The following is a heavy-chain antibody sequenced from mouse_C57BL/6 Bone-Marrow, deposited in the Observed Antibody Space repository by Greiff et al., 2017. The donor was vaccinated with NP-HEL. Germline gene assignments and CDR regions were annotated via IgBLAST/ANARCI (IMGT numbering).Heavy chain of an antibody. Sequence: VQLQQPGAELVKPGASVKLSCKASGYTFTSYWMQWVKQRPGQGLEWIGEIDPSDSYTNYNQKFKGKATLTVDTSSSTAYMQLSSRTSGDAAVYYCAREGDFYCDCWGQGTTLTVSS. J-gene: IGHJ2*01. CDR1: GYTFTSYW. V-gene: IGHV1-50*01. CDR3: AREGDFYCDC. CDR2: IDPSDSYT.